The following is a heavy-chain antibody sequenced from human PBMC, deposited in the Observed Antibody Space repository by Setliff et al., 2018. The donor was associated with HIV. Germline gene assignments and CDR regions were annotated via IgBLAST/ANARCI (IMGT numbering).Heavy chain of an antibody. Sequence: PSETLSLTCTISGGSFGVYRWSWIRQSAGRGLEWIGRIDSSGTTDYKPSLKGRVAISVDTSKNQFSLKLSSVTAADTAVYYCARLSGDYYYFDYWGQGTLVTVSS. CDR1: GGSFGVYR. V-gene: IGHV4-4*07. D-gene: IGHD2-21*02. J-gene: IGHJ4*02. CDR2: IDSSGTT. CDR3: ARLSGDYYYFDY.